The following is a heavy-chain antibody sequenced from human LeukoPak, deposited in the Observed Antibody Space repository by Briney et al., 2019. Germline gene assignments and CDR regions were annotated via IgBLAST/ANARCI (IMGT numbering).Heavy chain of an antibody. CDR1: GFTFSSYW. CDR3: AREASAAMVP. CDR2: INSDGSST. Sequence: GGSLRLSCAVSGFTFSSYWMHWVRQAPGKVLVWVSRINSDGSSTIYADSVKGRFTISRDNAKNTLYLQMNSLRAEDTAVYYCAREASAAMVPWGQGTLVTVSS. J-gene: IGHJ5*02. D-gene: IGHD5-18*01. V-gene: IGHV3-74*01.